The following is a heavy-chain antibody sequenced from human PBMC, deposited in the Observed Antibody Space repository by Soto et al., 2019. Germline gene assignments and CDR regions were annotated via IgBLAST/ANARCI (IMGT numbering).Heavy chain of an antibody. CDR2: IHHSETT. Sequence: QVQLQESGPGLVKPSGTLALTCAISGDSITSTNWWAWVRQSPGKGLEWIGAIHHSETTNYNPSLIRRVATSVDRSKNQFSLKLTSVTAAYTADYYCARTSYSDPTGYYNLDVWGQGTAVTVSS. J-gene: IGHJ6*02. D-gene: IGHD3-9*01. V-gene: IGHV4-4*02. CDR1: GDSITSTNW. CDR3: ARTSYSDPTGYYNLDV.